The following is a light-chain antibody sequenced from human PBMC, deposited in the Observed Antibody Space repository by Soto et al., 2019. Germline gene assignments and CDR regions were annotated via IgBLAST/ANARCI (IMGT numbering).Light chain of an antibody. J-gene: IGKJ4*02. CDR1: QSISSY. CDR2: AAS. Sequence: DIQMTQSPSSLSASVGDGVTITCRASQSISSYVSWYQQKPGKAPKLLIYAASRLESGVPSTFSGSRSGTDFTLTISSLEAEDFATYYCQQSYSRMTFCRGTKVDIX. V-gene: IGKV1-39*01. CDR3: QQSYSRMT.